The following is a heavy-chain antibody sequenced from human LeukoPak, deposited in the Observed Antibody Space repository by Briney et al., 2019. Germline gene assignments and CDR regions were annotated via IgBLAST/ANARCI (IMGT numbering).Heavy chain of an antibody. CDR1: GGTFSSYA. Sequence: SVKVSCKASGGTFSSYAISWVRQAPGQGLEWMGVFIPILDTANSTQKFQDRVTITADISTNTAYMELSSLRSEDTAVYFCAGIPVFGVVLHQEPVWGKGTTVTVSS. V-gene: IGHV1-69*10. D-gene: IGHD3-3*01. CDR3: AGIPVFGVVLHQEPV. J-gene: IGHJ6*04. CDR2: FIPILDTA.